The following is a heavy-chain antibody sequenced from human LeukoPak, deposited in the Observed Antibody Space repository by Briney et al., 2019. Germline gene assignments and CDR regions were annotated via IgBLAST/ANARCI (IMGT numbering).Heavy chain of an antibody. CDR3: ARGAYGDYDY. D-gene: IGHD4-17*01. V-gene: IGHV3-23*01. Sequence: GGSLRLSCAASGFTFSSYAVSWVRQAPGKGLEWVSAISARGDSTYYADSVEGRFTISRDNSKNTLYLQMSSLRAEDTALYYCARGAYGDYDYWGQGTLVTVSS. CDR2: ISARGDST. CDR1: GFTFSSYA. J-gene: IGHJ4*02.